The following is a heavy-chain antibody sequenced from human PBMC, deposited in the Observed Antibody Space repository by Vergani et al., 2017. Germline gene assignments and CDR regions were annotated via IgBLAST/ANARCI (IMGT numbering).Heavy chain of an antibody. CDR3: ARELVVPAAIRGAFDI. Sequence: QLQLQESGPGLVKPSETLSLTCTVSGGSISSTSYYWGWIRQPPGKGLEWIGYIYYSGSTNYNPSLKSRVTISVDTSKNQFSLKLSPVTAADTAVYYCARELVVPAAIRGAFDIWGQGTMVTVSS. CDR1: GGSISSTSYY. CDR2: IYYSGST. J-gene: IGHJ3*02. V-gene: IGHV4-61*05. D-gene: IGHD2-2*02.